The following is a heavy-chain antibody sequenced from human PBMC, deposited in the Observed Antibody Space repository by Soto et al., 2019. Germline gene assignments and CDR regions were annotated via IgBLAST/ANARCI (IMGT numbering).Heavy chain of an antibody. D-gene: IGHD3-3*01. CDR1: GGSISSGGYY. CDR2: IYYSGST. CDR3: ARDETYYDFWSGGYYYYYGMDV. J-gene: IGHJ6*02. V-gene: IGHV4-31*03. Sequence: PSETLSLTCTVSGGSISSGGYYWSWIRQHPGKGLEWIGYIYYSGSTYYNPSLKSRVTISVDTSKNQFSLKLSSVTAADTAVYYCARDETYYDFWSGGYYYYYGMDVWGQGTTVTVSS.